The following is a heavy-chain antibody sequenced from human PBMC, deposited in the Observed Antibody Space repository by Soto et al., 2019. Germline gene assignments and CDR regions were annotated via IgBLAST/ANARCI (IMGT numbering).Heavy chain of an antibody. V-gene: IGHV3-33*01. CDR3: AREDTAMAQRAEFDY. Sequence: GGSLRLSCAASGFTFSSYGMHWVRQAPGKGLEWVAVIWYDGSNKYYADSVKGRFTISRDNSKNTLYLQMNSLRAEDTAVYYCAREDTAMAQRAEFDYWGQGTLVTVSS. D-gene: IGHD5-18*01. CDR2: IWYDGSNK. CDR1: GFTFSSYG. J-gene: IGHJ4*02.